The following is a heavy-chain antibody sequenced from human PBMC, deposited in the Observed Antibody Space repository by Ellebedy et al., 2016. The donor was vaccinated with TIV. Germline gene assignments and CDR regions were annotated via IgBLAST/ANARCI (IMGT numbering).Heavy chain of an antibody. CDR2: ISSSSSYI. CDR1: GFTFSSYS. V-gene: IGHV3-21*01. D-gene: IGHD3-10*01. CDR3: ARGGFYGSGSYLPLNWFDP. J-gene: IGHJ5*02. Sequence: GESLKISXAASGFTFSSYSMNWVRQAPGKGLEWVSSISSSSSYIYYADSVKGRFTISRDNAKNSLFLQMNSLRAEDTAVYYCARGGFYGSGSYLPLNWFDPWGQGTLVTVSS.